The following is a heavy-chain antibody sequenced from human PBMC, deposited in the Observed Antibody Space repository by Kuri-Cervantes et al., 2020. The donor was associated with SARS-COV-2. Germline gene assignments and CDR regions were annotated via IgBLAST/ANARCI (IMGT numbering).Heavy chain of an antibody. CDR3: ARAELRYSSHGAYFDY. V-gene: IGHV3-30-3*01. Sequence: GESLKISCTVSGGSISSSSYYWGWIRQPPGKGLEWVAVISYDGSNKYYADSVKGRFTISRDNSKNTLYLQMNSLRAEDTAVYYCARAELRYSSHGAYFDYWGQGTLVTVSS. CDR1: GGSISSSS. CDR2: ISYDGSNK. D-gene: IGHD3-9*01. J-gene: IGHJ4*02.